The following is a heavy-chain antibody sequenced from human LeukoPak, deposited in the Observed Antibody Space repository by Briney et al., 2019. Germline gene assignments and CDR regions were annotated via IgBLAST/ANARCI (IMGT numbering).Heavy chain of an antibody. V-gene: IGHV1-2*06. Sequence: ASVKVSCKASGYTFTGYYMHWVRQAPGQGLEWMGRINPNSGGTNYAQKFQGRVTMTRGTSISTAYMELSRLRSDDTAVYYCARPRFWFGELLEAFDISGQGTMVTVSS. CDR3: ARPRFWFGELLEAFDI. CDR2: INPNSGGT. D-gene: IGHD3-10*01. J-gene: IGHJ3*02. CDR1: GYTFTGYY.